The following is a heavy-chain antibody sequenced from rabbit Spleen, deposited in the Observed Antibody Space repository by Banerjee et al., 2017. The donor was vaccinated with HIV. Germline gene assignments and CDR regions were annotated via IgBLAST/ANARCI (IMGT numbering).Heavy chain of an antibody. CDR3: ARARYDSSDYFDL. CDR1: GLDFSSSYW. D-gene: IGHD5-1*01. CDR2: IYVGSSGGT. Sequence: QEQLVEYGGDLVQPEGSLTLTCKASGLDFSSSYWICWVRQAPGKGLDWIACIYVGSSGGTYYASWAKGRFTISKTSSTTVDLKMTSLTAADMATYFCARARYDSSDYFDLWGPGTLVTVS. J-gene: IGHJ4*01. V-gene: IGHV1S45*01.